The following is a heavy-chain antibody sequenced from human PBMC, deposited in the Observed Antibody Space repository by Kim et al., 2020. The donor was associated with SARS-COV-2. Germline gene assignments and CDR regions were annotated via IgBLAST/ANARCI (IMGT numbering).Heavy chain of an antibody. CDR1: EDTFSNYA. CDR3: AKGEGKSGWTHGLDV. J-gene: IGHJ3*01. D-gene: IGHD6-19*01. CDR2: IIPIFGAI. Sequence: SVKVSCKASEDTFSNYAFSWVRQAPGQGLEWMGGIIPIFGAIKYAHEFQDRVTITADESTVTIYMELGSLRSDDTAIYFCAKGEGKSGWTHGLDVWGQGTVVAVSS. V-gene: IGHV1-69*13.